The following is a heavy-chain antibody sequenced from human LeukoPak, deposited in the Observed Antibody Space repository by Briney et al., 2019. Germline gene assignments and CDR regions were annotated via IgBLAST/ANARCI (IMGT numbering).Heavy chain of an antibody. J-gene: IGHJ4*02. D-gene: IGHD3-10*01. Sequence: GGSLRLSCAASGLTFSSYAMSWVRQAPGKGLEWVSGFSGSGGSTYYADSVQGRFTISRDNSKSTLYLQMNSLRAEDTAVYYCAKGKKGLWFGEFGYWGQGTLVTVSS. V-gene: IGHV3-23*01. CDR3: AKGKKGLWFGEFGY. CDR1: GLTFSSYA. CDR2: FSGSGGST.